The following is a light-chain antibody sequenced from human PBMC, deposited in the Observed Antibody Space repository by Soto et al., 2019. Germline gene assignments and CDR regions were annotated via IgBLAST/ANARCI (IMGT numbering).Light chain of an antibody. CDR2: GAS. CDR1: QSINSN. V-gene: IGKV3-15*01. Sequence: EIVMTQSPASLSVSPGERATLSCRASQSINSNLAWYQQKPGQAPRLLISGASTRATGIPARFSGSGSGTEFTLSISSLQFEYFAVYYCQLHNNSSTFGPGTRLEI. J-gene: IGKJ5*01. CDR3: QLHNNSST.